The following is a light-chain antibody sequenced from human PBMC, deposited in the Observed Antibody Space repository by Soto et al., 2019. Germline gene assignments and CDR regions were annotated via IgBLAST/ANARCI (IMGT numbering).Light chain of an antibody. CDR2: AAS. CDR3: QQLNSYPLT. V-gene: IGKV1-39*01. Sequence: DIQMTQSPSSLSASVGDRVTITCRASQSISSYLNWYQQKPGKAPKLLIYAASNLQSGVPPRFSGSGSGTDFTLAISSLQPEDVATYYCQQLNSYPLTLGGGTKVDIK. CDR1: QSISSY. J-gene: IGKJ4*01.